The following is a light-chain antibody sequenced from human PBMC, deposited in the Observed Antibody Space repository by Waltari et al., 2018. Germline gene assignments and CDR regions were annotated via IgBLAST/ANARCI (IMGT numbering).Light chain of an antibody. CDR1: QDIKND. V-gene: IGKV1-6*02. J-gene: IGKJ4*01. Sequence: AIQMTQSPSSLSASVGDSVTITCRASQDIKNDLGWYQKKPDTAPKFLIHAASSLQSAVPSRFSGGGSGTNFTLTISSLQPEDFATYYCLQDYTYPLTFGGGTKVEIK. CDR2: AAS. CDR3: LQDYTYPLT.